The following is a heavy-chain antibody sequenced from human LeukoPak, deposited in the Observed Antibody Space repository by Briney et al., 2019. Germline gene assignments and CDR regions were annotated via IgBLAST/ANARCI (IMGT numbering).Heavy chain of an antibody. CDR1: GFTFSSYA. V-gene: IGHV3-23*01. D-gene: IGHD3-10*01. J-gene: IGHJ4*02. Sequence: GGSLRLSCAASGFTFSSYAMSWVRQAPGRGLEWVSAISGSGGSTYYADSVKGRFTISRDNSKNTLYLQMNSPRAEDTAVYYCAKDGYYYGSGSWADYWGQGALVTVSS. CDR2: ISGSGGST. CDR3: AKDGYYYGSGSWADY.